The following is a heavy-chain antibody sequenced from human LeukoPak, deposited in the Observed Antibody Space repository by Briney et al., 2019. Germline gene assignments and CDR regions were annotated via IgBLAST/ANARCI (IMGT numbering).Heavy chain of an antibody. D-gene: IGHD6-13*01. CDR3: AKAPSSSSWFDY. Sequence: GGSLRLSCAASGFTFSSYAMSWVRQAPGKGLEWVSAISGSGGSTYYADSVKGRFTISRDNSKNTLYLQMNSLRAQDTAVYYCAKAPSSSSWFDYWGQGTLVTVSS. CDR2: ISGSGGST. CDR1: GFTFSSYA. V-gene: IGHV3-23*01. J-gene: IGHJ4*02.